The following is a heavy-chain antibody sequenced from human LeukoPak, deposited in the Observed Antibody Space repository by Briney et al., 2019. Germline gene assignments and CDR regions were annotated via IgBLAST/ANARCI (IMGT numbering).Heavy chain of an antibody. CDR3: ARLTSGYYYYYYMDV. CDR2: IKQDGSEK. CDR1: GFTFSSYW. V-gene: IGHV3-7*01. D-gene: IGHD5-12*01. J-gene: IGHJ6*03. Sequence: GGSLRLFCAASGFTFSSYWMSWVRQAPGKGLEGVANIKQDGSEKYYVDSVKGRFTLSRHNPTTSLYLQMNSLRAEDTAVYYCARLTSGYYYYYYMDVWGKGTTVTVSS.